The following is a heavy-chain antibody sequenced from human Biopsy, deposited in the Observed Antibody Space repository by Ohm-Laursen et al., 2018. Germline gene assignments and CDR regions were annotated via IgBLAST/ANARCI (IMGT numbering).Heavy chain of an antibody. CDR1: GGTFSSSA. J-gene: IGHJ6*02. Sequence: SVKVSCKASGGTFSSSAITWVRQAPGQGLEWMGGIIGIFRTAHYAQKFQGRVTITADEFMSTAYMELRSLRSDDTAVYYCARDYQPTIITIHYYYYGMDVWGQGTTVTVSS. V-gene: IGHV1-69*13. D-gene: IGHD2-2*01. CDR3: ARDYQPTIITIHYYYYGMDV. CDR2: IIGIFRTA.